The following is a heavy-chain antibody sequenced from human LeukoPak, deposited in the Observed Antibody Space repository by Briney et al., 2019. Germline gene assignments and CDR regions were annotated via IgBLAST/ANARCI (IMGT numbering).Heavy chain of an antibody. CDR2: ISYDGSNK. V-gene: IGHV3-30*04. CDR3: AKDGGGWLQLSFDY. Sequence: GRSLRLSCAGSGFTFSSYAMHWVRQAPGKGLEWVALISYDGSNKYYADSVKGRFTISRDNSKNTLFLQMNSLRAEDTAVYYCAKDGGGWLQLSFDYWGQGTLVTVSS. D-gene: IGHD5-24*01. CDR1: GFTFSSYA. J-gene: IGHJ4*02.